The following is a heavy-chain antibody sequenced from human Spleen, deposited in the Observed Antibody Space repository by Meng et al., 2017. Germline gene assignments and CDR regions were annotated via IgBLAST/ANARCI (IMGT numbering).Heavy chain of an antibody. CDR3: AGEPGYCSGGSCYGGWFDP. CDR1: GGSFSGKY. CDR2: INHSGST. Sequence: VQLRQSGHGLVKPSETLSLTCAVYGGSFSGKYWSWIRQPPGKGLEWIGEINHSGSTDYKPSLKSRVTISVDTSKNLLSLKLTSVTAADTAVYYCAGEPGYCSGGSCYGGWFDPWGQGLLVTVSS. J-gene: IGHJ5*02. D-gene: IGHD2-15*01. V-gene: IGHV4-34*01.